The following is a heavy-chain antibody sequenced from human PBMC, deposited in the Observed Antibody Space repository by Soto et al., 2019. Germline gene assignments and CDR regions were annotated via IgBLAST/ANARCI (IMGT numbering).Heavy chain of an antibody. CDR1: GGSISSSSYY. V-gene: IGHV4-39*01. Sequence: SETLSLTCTVSGGSISSSSYYWGWIRQPPGKGLEWIGSIYYSGSTYYNPSLKSRVTISVDTSKNQFSLKLSSVTAADTAVYYCARPHSSSWYHFDYWGQGTLVTVSS. J-gene: IGHJ4*02. D-gene: IGHD6-13*01. CDR2: IYYSGST. CDR3: ARPHSSSWYHFDY.